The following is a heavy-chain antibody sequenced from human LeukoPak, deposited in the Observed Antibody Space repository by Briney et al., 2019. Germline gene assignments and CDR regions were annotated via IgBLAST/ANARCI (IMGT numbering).Heavy chain of an antibody. CDR2: IYHTGST. Sequence: PSETLSLTCAVSGGSISSDFWSWIRQPPGKGLEWIGYIYHTGSTNYNPSLKSRVTISVDTSKNQFSLKLNSVTAADTAVYYCARGRYYDSSGRGAFDIWGQGTMVIVSS. V-gene: IGHV4-59*01. J-gene: IGHJ3*02. D-gene: IGHD3-22*01. CDR1: GGSISSDF. CDR3: ARGRYYDSSGRGAFDI.